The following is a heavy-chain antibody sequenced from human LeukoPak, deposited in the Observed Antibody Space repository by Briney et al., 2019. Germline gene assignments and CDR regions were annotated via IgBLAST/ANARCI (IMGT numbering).Heavy chain of an antibody. CDR2: ISGSGDST. CDR1: GFTFSNYA. Sequence: GGSLRLSCAASGFTFSNYAMNWVRQAPGKGLEWVSAISGSGDSTYYADSVKGRFTISRDNAKNSLYLQMNSLRAEDTAVYYCARGNYDILTGYYHMDVWGKGTTVTVSS. J-gene: IGHJ6*03. CDR3: ARGNYDILTGYYHMDV. D-gene: IGHD3-9*01. V-gene: IGHV3-23*01.